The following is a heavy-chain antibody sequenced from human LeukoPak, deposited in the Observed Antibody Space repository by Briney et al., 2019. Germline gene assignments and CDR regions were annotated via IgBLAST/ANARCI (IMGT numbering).Heavy chain of an antibody. V-gene: IGHV3-74*01. CDR3: ARAGYDILTGISYYYYYYGMDV. J-gene: IGHJ6*02. CDR2: INSDGSST. D-gene: IGHD3-9*01. CDR1: GFTFSSYW. Sequence: GGSLRLSCAASGFTFSSYWMHWVRQAPGKGLVWVSRINSDGSSTSYADSVKGRFTISSDNAKNTLYLQMNSLRAEDTAVYYCARAGYDILTGISYYYYYYGMDVWAKGPRSPSP.